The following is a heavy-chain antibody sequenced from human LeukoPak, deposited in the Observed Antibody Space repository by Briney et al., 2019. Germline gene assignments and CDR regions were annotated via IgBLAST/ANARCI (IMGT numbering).Heavy chain of an antibody. D-gene: IGHD3-3*01. CDR2: ITKGGATV. CDR3: ARLSVSITRRFDL. CDR1: GFTLSNYE. Sequence: GGSLRLSCAPSGFTLSNYEMNWVRLTPGKGLEWISYITKGGATVLYAESVKGRFTISRDNANSSLYLQMNSLRAEDTAVYFCARLSVSITRRFDLWGQGTLVSVSS. J-gene: IGHJ5*02. V-gene: IGHV3-48*03.